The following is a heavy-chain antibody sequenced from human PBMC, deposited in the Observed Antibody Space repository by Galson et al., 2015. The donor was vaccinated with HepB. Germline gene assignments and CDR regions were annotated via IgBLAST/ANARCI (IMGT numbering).Heavy chain of an antibody. CDR3: AKDLYYSSSSGSYFDY. CDR1: GFTFDDYA. V-gene: IGHV3-9*01. Sequence: SLRLSCAASGFTFDDYAMHWVRQAPGKGLEWVSGISWNSGSIGYADSVKGRFTISRDNAKNSLYLQMNSLRAEDTALYYSAKDLYYSSSSGSYFDYWGQGTLVTVSS. CDR2: ISWNSGSI. D-gene: IGHD6-6*01. J-gene: IGHJ4*02.